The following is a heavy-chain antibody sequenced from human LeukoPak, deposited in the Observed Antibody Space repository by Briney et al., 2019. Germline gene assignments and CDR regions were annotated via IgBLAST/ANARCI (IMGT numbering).Heavy chain of an antibody. D-gene: IGHD6-13*01. J-gene: IGHJ4*02. V-gene: IGHV3-23*01. Sequence: GGSLRLSCAASGFTFSSYAMSWVRQAPGKGLEWVSAISGGGSDTYYADSVKGRFTISRDNSKNTLYLQMNSLRAEDTAVYYCAKDQGAAAGLEWGQGTLVTVSS. CDR1: GFTFSSYA. CDR3: AKDQGAAAGLE. CDR2: ISGGGSDT.